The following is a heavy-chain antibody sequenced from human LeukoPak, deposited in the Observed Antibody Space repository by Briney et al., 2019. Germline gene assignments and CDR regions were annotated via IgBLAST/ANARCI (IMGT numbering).Heavy chain of an antibody. CDR2: ISSSGSTI. D-gene: IGHD1-26*01. V-gene: IGHV3-11*01. J-gene: IGHJ5*02. CDR3: ARKVYSGSYLNWFDP. CDR1: GFTFSDYY. Sequence: AGGSPRLSCAASGFTFSDYYMSWIRQAPGKGLEWVSYISSSGSTIYYADSVKGRFTISRDNAKNSLYLQMNSLRAEDTAVYYCARKVYSGSYLNWFDPWGQGTLVTVSS.